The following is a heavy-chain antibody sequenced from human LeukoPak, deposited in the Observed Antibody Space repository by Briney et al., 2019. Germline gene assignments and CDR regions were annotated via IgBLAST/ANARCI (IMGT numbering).Heavy chain of an antibody. CDR1: GDTFSSYA. D-gene: IGHD4-11*01. V-gene: IGHV1-69*13. CDR3: ARDGRTTVSPRGYYYYYYYKDV. J-gene: IGHJ6*03. CDR2: IIPIFGTA. Sequence: GASVKVSCKASGDTFSSYAISWVRQAPGQGLEWMGGIIPIFGTANYAQKFQGRVTITADESTSTAYMELSSLRSEDTAVYYCARDGRTTVSPRGYYYYYYYKDVWGKGTTVTVSS.